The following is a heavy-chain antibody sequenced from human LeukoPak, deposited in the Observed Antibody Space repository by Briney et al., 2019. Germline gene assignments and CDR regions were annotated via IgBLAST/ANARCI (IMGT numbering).Heavy chain of an antibody. D-gene: IGHD1-26*01. CDR1: GFIVSSNY. Sequence: VQLVESGGGLVQPGGSLRLSCAASGFIVSSNYMSWVRQAPGKGLEWVSVISGGGVTYYTDSVKGRFTISRDNSKNTLYLQMNSLRAEDTAVYYCARVVYSAHFDYWGQGTLVTVSS. CDR2: ISGGGVT. CDR3: ARVVYSAHFDY. J-gene: IGHJ4*02. V-gene: IGHV3-53*01.